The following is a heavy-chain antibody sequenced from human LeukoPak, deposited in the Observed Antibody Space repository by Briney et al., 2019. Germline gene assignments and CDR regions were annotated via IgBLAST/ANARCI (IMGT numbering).Heavy chain of an antibody. Sequence: GGSLRLSCAASGFTFSSYSMNWVRQAPGKGLEWVSSISSSSSYIYYADSVKGRFTISRDNAKNSLHLQMNSLRAEDTAVYYCARESGPDCSSTSCYGYYYYMDVWGKGTTVTVSS. CDR1: GFTFSSYS. J-gene: IGHJ6*03. V-gene: IGHV3-21*01. D-gene: IGHD2-2*01. CDR2: ISSSSSYI. CDR3: ARESGPDCSSTSCYGYYYYMDV.